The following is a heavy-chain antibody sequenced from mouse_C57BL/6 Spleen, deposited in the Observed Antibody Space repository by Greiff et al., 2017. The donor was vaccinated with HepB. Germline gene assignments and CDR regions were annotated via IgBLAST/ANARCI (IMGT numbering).Heavy chain of an antibody. CDR1: GYTFTSYW. J-gene: IGHJ4*01. CDR3: ARRGRPVYAMDY. V-gene: IGHV1-55*01. Sequence: VQLQQPGAELVKPGASVKMSCKASGYTFTSYWITWVKQRPGQGLEWIGDIYPGSGSTNYNEKFKSKATLTVDTSYSTAYMQLSSLTSEDSAVYYCARRGRPVYAMDYWGQGTSVTVSS. CDR2: IYPGSGST. D-gene: IGHD2-12*01.